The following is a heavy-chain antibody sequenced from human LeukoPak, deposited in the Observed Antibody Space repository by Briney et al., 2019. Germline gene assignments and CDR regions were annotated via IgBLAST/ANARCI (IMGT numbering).Heavy chain of an antibody. V-gene: IGHV3-66*01. J-gene: IGHJ4*02. CDR3: GRADYPRIDY. D-gene: IGHD4-11*01. CDR1: GFTVSSNY. Sequence: GGSLRLSCAASGFTVSSNYMSWVRQAPGKGLDWVSVIYSGGSTCYADSVKGRFTISRDNSKSTLYLQMTGLKAGATAVYYGGRADYPRIDYWGQGTLVTVSS. CDR2: IYSGGST.